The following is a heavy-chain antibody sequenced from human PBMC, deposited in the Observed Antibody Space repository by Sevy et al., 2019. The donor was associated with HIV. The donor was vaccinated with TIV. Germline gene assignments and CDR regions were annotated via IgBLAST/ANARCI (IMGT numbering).Heavy chain of an antibody. CDR2: FYLGGST. CDR1: GYSISSGYY. Sequence: GSLRLSCTVSGYSISSGYYWGWIRQSPGKGLEWIGSFYLGGSTYYNPSLKSRVPISPDSSKNQFSLKLNSVTAADTAVYFCVRLVTAVVYYFDYWGQGTLVTVSS. CDR3: VRLVTAVVYYFDY. J-gene: IGHJ4*02. V-gene: IGHV4-38-2*02. D-gene: IGHD5-18*01.